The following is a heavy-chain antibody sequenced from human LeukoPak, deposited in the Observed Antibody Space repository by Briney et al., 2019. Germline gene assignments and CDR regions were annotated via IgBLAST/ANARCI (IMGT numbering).Heavy chain of an antibody. CDR1: GGSISSSSYY. CDR2: IYYSGST. CDR3: ARQGYGYGDYLSWFDP. J-gene: IGHJ5*02. D-gene: IGHD4-17*01. V-gene: IGHV4-39*01. Sequence: SETLSLTCTVSGGSISSSSYYWGWIRQPPGKGLEWIGSIYYSGSTYYNPSLKSRVTISVDTYKNQFSLKLSSVTAADTAVYYCARQGYGYGDYLSWFDPWGQGTLVTVSS.